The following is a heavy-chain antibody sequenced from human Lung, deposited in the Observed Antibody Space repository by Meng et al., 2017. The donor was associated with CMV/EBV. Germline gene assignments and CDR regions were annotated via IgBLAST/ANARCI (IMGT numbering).Heavy chain of an antibody. Sequence: ASXXVSXKTSGYTFNSFGISWVRQAPGQGLEWLGRISPYTGNTFYAQNLQGRVTLTTDRSTSTAYMELRSLTSDDTAVYYCARDLRLVPSAAQEFWGQGTXVTVSS. V-gene: IGHV1-18*01. J-gene: IGHJ4*02. CDR1: GYTFNSFG. CDR3: ARDLRLVPSAAQEF. D-gene: IGHD2-2*01. CDR2: ISPYTGNT.